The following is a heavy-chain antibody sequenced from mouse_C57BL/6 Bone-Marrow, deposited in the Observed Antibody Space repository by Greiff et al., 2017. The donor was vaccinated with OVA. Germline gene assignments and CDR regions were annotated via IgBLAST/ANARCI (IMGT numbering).Heavy chain of an antibody. Sequence: QVQLQQSGAELARPGASVKLSCKASGSTFTSYGISWVKQRTGPGLEWIGEIYPRSGNHYYTEKLKGQATLTADKSSSTAYMELRRLTSEDSAVYFCATRSYDGYYLYARDYWGQGTSVTVSA. CDR3: ATRSYDGYYLYARDY. V-gene: IGHV1-81*01. CDR2: IYPRSGNH. J-gene: IGHJ4*01. CDR1: GSTFTSYG. D-gene: IGHD2-3*01.